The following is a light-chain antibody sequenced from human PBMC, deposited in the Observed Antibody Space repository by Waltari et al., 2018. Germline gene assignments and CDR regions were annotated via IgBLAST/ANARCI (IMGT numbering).Light chain of an antibody. CDR3: QQYDYSSPWT. Sequence: EIVMTQSPATLAVSPGVRVTLSGRASRNVRTNLAWYQHKPGQTPRLLISGASTRALGVPDRFSGAGSGTDFTLTISSLRSEDFAVYYCQQYDYSSPWTFGQGTKVEIK. J-gene: IGKJ1*01. V-gene: IGKV3-15*01. CDR2: GAS. CDR1: RNVRTN.